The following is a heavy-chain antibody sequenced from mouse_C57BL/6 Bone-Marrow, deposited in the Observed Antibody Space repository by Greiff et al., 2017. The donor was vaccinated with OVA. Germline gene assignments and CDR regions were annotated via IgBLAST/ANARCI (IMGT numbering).Heavy chain of an antibody. V-gene: IGHV5-17*01. CDR3: ARANYYGSSRYFDV. Sequence: EVQLVESGGGLVKPGGSLKLSCAASGFTFSDYGMHWVRQAPEKGLEWVAYISSGSSTIYYADTVQGRFTLPRDNAKNTLFLQMTSLRSEDTAMDYGARANYYGSSRYFDVWGTGTTVTVSS. D-gene: IGHD1-1*01. CDR1: GFTFSDYG. CDR2: ISSGSSTI. J-gene: IGHJ1*03.